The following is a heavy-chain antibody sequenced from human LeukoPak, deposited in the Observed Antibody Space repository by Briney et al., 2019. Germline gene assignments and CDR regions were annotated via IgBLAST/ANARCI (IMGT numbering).Heavy chain of an antibody. J-gene: IGHJ4*02. V-gene: IGHV4-59*08. CDR3: AGHGSSWYASFDY. CDR1: GGSISSYY. D-gene: IGHD6-13*01. Sequence: SETLSLTCTVSGGSISSYYWSWIRQPPGKGLEWIGYIYYSGSTNYNPSLKSRVTISVDTSKNQFSLKLSSVTAADTAVYYCAGHGSSWYASFDYWGQGTLVTVSS. CDR2: IYYSGST.